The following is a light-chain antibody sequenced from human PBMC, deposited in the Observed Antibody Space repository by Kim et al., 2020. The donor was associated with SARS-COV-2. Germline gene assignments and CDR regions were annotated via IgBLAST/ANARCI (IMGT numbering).Light chain of an antibody. CDR1: SGHSSYA. Sequence: SVQLTCILSSGHSSYAIAWHQQLPGKGPRFLMKVNRDGSHIKGDGIPDRFSGSTSGAERYLTISSLQPEDEADYYCQTWDTGIRVFGGGTQLTVL. V-gene: IGLV4-69*01. J-gene: IGLJ3*02. CDR2: VNRDGSH. CDR3: QTWDTGIRV.